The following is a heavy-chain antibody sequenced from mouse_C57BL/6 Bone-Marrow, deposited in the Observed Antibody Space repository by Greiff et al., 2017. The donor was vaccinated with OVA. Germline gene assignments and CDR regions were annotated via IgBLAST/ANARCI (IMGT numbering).Heavy chain of an antibody. CDR2: IDPSDSYT. CDR1: GYTFTSYW. CDR3: ARRGTTVVATDFDY. Sequence: QVQLQQPGAELVMPGASVKLSCKASGYTFTSYWMHWVKQRPGQGLEWIGEIDPSDSYTNYNQKFKGKFTLTVDKSSSTAYMQLSSLPSEDSAVYYCARRGTTVVATDFDYWGQGTTLTVSS. J-gene: IGHJ2*01. D-gene: IGHD1-1*01. V-gene: IGHV1-69*01.